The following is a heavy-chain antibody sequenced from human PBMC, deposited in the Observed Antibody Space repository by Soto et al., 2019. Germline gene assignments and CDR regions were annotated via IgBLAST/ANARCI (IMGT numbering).Heavy chain of an antibody. J-gene: IGHJ4*02. CDR3: ARVDSGLPYFDS. V-gene: IGHV3-53*01. CDR1: GFTVSSNY. CDR2: IYSGGST. Sequence: PGGSLRLSCAASGFTVSSNYMSWVRQAPGKGLKWVSVIYSGGSTYYADSVKGRFTISRDNSKNTPFLQMNSLRAEDTAVYYCARVDSGLPYFDSWGQGTLVTVSS. D-gene: IGHD2-15*01.